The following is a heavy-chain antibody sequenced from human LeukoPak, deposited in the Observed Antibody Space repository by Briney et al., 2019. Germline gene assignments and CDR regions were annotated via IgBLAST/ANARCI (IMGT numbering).Heavy chain of an antibody. CDR2: ISSGSTTI. V-gene: IGHV3-48*03. Sequence: GGSLRLSCAASGFTFSSYEMSWVRQAPGKGLEWVSYISSGSTTIYYADSVKGRFTISRDNAKNSLYLQMNSLRAEDTAVYYCASVLRYFDWLHGFDYWGQGTLVTVSS. CDR1: GFTFSSYE. J-gene: IGHJ4*02. D-gene: IGHD3-9*01. CDR3: ASVLRYFDWLHGFDY.